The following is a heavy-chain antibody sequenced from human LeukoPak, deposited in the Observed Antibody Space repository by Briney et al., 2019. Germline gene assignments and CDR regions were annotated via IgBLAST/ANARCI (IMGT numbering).Heavy chain of an antibody. CDR1: GFTFTGYY. CDR3: ARAMGSYYPYSFDY. J-gene: IGHJ4*02. CDR2: INPNSGGT. D-gene: IGHD3-10*01. V-gene: IGHV1-2*02. Sequence: ASVKVSCKASGFTFTGYYMHWVRQAPGQGLEWMGWINPNSGGTNYAQKFQGRVTMTRDTFISTAYMELSRLRSDDTAVYYCARAMGSYYPYSFDYWGQGTLVTVSS.